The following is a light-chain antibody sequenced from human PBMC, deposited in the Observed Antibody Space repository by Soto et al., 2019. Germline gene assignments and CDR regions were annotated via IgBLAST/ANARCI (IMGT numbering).Light chain of an antibody. CDR3: QQRSNWPLT. J-gene: IGKJ4*01. V-gene: IGKV3-11*01. CDR2: DAS. CDR1: LSVSSN. Sequence: EIVMTQSPATLSVSPGERVTLSCRASLSVSSNLAWYQQKPGQVPRLVIYDASNRATGIPARFSGSGSGTDFTLTISSLEPEDFAVYYCQQRSNWPLTFGGGTKVDIK.